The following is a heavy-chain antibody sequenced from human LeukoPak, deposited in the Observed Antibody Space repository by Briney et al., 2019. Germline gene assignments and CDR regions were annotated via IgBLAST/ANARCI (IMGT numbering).Heavy chain of an antibody. CDR2: IIPISGTA. V-gene: IGHV1-69*13. J-gene: IGHJ6*04. CDR1: GGTFSSHA. CDR3: ARETYDSGIHNYFYGMDI. D-gene: IGHD3-10*01. Sequence: SVKVSCKASGGTFSSHAISWVRQAPGQGLEWMGGIIPISGTANYAQKFQDRVTITADESTSTAYMELASLRFEDTAVYYCARETYDSGIHNYFYGMDIWGKGTTVTVSS.